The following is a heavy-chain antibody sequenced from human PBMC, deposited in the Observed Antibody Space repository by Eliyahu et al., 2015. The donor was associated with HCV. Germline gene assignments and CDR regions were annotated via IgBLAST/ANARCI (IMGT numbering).Heavy chain of an antibody. V-gene: IGHV3-30*18. CDR1: GFTFSSXG. Sequence: QVQLVESGGGVVQPGRSLRXXCAASGFTFSSXGMHWVRQAPGXGLEWVAVISYDGSNKYYADSVKGRFTISRDNSKNTLYLQMNSLRAEDTAVYYCAKESFEYYFDYWGQGTLVTVSS. CDR2: ISYDGSNK. CDR3: AKESFEYYFDY. J-gene: IGHJ4*02.